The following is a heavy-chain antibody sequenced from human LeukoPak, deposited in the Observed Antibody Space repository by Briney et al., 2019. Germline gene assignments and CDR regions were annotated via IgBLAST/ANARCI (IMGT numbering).Heavy chain of an antibody. CDR1: GFTFSSYA. CDR3: ARGTDYYGSGTYSYFDY. J-gene: IGHJ4*02. D-gene: IGHD3-10*01. CDR2: ISGSGGST. Sequence: GGSLRLSCAASGFTFSSYAMSWVRQAPGKGLEWVSAISGSGGSTYYADSVKGRFTISRDNSKNTLYLQMNSLRPEDTAVYSCARGTDYYGSGTYSYFDYWGQGTLVTVSS. V-gene: IGHV3-23*01.